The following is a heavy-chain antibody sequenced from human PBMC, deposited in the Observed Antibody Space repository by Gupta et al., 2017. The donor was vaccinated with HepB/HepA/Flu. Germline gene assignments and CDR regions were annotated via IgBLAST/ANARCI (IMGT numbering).Heavy chain of an antibody. CDR3: ARNAGVGRDYFDY. CDR1: GFTFSNYA. Sequence: QVQLVESGGGVVQPGRSLRLSCAASGFTFSNYAMHWVRQAPGKGLEWVAVISFDETKYFADSVKGRFTILRDNSQSTLYLQMNSLKPEDTAVYYCARNAGVGRDYFDYWGQGTLVTVSS. V-gene: IGHV3-30*03. CDR2: ISFDETK. D-gene: IGHD2-21*01. J-gene: IGHJ4*02.